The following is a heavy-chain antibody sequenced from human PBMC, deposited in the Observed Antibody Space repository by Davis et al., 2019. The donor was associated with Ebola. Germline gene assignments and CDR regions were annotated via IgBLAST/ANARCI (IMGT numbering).Heavy chain of an antibody. CDR1: GGSFSGYY. Sequence: SETLSLTCAVYGGSFSGYYWSWIRQPPGKGLEWIGEINHSGSTNYNPSLKSRVTISVDTSKNQFSLKLSSVTAADTAVYYCARELRFLEWLSHWFDPWGQGTLVTVSS. CDR2: INHSGST. CDR3: ARELRFLEWLSHWFDP. D-gene: IGHD3-3*01. J-gene: IGHJ5*02. V-gene: IGHV4-34*01.